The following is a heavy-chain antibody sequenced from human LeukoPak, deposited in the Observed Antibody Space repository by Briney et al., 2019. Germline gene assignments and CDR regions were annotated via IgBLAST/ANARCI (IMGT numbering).Heavy chain of an antibody. V-gene: IGHV3-23*01. D-gene: IGHD3-10*01. CDR3: ASRLGLWFGELAGMDV. CDR1: GFTFSSYA. CDR2: ISGSGGST. J-gene: IGHJ6*02. Sequence: PGGSLRLSCAASGFTFSSYAMSWVRQAPGKGLEWVSAISGSGGSTYYADSVKGRFTISRDNSKNTLYLQMNSLRAEDTAVYYCASRLGLWFGELAGMDVWGQGTTVTVSS.